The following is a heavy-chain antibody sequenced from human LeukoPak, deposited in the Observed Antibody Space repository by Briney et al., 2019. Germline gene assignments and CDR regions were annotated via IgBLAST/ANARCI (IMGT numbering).Heavy chain of an antibody. CDR1: GFTFDDYG. Sequence: PGGSLRLSCAASGFTFDDYGMSWVRQAPGKGLEWVSGINWNGGSTGYADSVKGRFTISRDNAKNSLYLQMNSLRAEDTALYHCAGDECSSTSCYTDYWGQGTLVTVSS. V-gene: IGHV3-20*01. D-gene: IGHD2-2*02. J-gene: IGHJ4*02. CDR2: INWNGGST. CDR3: AGDECSSTSCYTDY.